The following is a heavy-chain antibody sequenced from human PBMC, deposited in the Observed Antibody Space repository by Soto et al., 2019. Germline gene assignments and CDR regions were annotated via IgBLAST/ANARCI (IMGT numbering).Heavy chain of an antibody. CDR1: GFTFSSYA. CDR2: ISVSGGST. D-gene: IGHD4-4*01. CDR3: AKRGKSTVTTIDC. J-gene: IGHJ4*02. Sequence: GGSLRLSCAASGFTFSSYAMSWVRQAPGKGLEWVSDISVSGGSTYYADSVKGRFTISRDNSKNTLYLQMNSLRAEDTAVYYCAKRGKSTVTTIDCWGQGTLVTVSS. V-gene: IGHV3-23*01.